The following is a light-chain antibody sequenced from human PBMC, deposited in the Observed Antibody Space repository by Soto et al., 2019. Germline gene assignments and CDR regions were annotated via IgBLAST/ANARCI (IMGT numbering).Light chain of an antibody. Sequence: QSALTQPASVSGSPGQSITISCTGTSSDVGGYNYVSWYQQHPGKAPKLMIYEVSNRPSGVSNRFSGSKSGNTASLTISGIKDEDEADYYCSSYTSSSTLVFGTGTKLTVL. CDR1: SSDVGGYNY. J-gene: IGLJ1*01. V-gene: IGLV2-14*01. CDR2: EVS. CDR3: SSYTSSSTLV.